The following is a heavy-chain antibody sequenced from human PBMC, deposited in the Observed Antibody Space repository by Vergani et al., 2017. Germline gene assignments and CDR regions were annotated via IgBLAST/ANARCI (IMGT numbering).Heavy chain of an antibody. D-gene: IGHD3-22*01. CDR3: ARDFDSSGYNAFDI. Sequence: QVQLVQSGTEVKKPGSSVKVSCKASGGTFSSYGISWVRQAPGQGLEWMGGIIPMFGTANYAQKFQGRVTITPDKSTSTAYMELISLRSEDTAVYYCARDFDSSGYNAFDIGGQGTMVTVSS. CDR1: GGTFSSYG. V-gene: IGHV1-69*06. J-gene: IGHJ3*02. CDR2: IIPMFGTA.